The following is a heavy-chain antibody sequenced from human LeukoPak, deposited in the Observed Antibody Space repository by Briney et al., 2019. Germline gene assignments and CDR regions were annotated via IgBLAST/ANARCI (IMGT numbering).Heavy chain of an antibody. D-gene: IGHD6-19*01. V-gene: IGHV4-39*01. Sequence: SETLSLTCTVSGGSISSSRDYWGWIRQPPGTGREWIGSIYYSGSTYYNPSLKSRVTISVDTSKNQFSLKLSSVTAADTAVYYCARHVEIAVAGPIDYWGQGTLVTVSS. CDR2: IYYSGST. CDR1: GGSISSSRDY. J-gene: IGHJ4*02. CDR3: ARHVEIAVAGPIDY.